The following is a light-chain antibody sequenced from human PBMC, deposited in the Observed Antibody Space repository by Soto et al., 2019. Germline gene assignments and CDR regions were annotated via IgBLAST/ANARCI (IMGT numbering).Light chain of an antibody. V-gene: IGKV3-20*01. CDR2: DAX. CDR1: QSVRSER. J-gene: IGKJ5*01. Sequence: EIVLTQSPDTLSLSPGERAXXXXXXXQSVRSERLAWYQQKRGQAPXLLIFDAXSRXAGTPERFTGSGSGTDFTLTISRLEPEDFAVYYCQEYDGAPPITFGLGTRLEIK. CDR3: QEYDGAPPIT.